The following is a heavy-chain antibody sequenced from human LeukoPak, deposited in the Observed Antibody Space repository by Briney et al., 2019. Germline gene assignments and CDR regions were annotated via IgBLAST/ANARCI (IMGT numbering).Heavy chain of an antibody. CDR1: GGTFSSYP. CDR3: AGEAPPNIGYCSTTNCYYFDF. V-gene: IGHV1-69*06. D-gene: IGHD2-2*01. CDR2: IIPMYGTV. J-gene: IGHJ4*02. Sequence: SVKVSCKASGGTFSSYPFTWVRQAPGQGLEWMGGIIPMYGTVNYAQEFQGRVTITADKSTTTAYMELSSLRSEDTAMYYCAGEAPPNIGYCSTTNCYYFDFWGQGTLVTVSS.